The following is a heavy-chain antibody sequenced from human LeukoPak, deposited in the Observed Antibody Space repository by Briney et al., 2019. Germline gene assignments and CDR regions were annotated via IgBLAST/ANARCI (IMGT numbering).Heavy chain of an antibody. J-gene: IGHJ6*02. CDR2: IYSGGST. Sequence: GGSLRLSCAASGFTFSNYAMSWIRQAPGKGLEWVSVIYSGGSTYYADSVKGRFTISRDNSKNTLYLQMNSLRAEDTAVYYCARGPVVVPATYYYYGMDVWGQGTTVTVSS. CDR3: ARGPVVVPATYYYYGMDV. D-gene: IGHD2-2*01. CDR1: GFTFSNYA. V-gene: IGHV3-53*01.